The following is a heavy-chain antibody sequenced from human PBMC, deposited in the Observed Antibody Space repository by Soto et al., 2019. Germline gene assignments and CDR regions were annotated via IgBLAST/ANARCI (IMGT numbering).Heavy chain of an antibody. CDR3: ARGSCSGGSCYPHLEY. Sequence: GASVKVSCKASGYTFTIYDINWVRQATGQGLEWMGWMNPNSGNTGYAQKFQGRVTMTRNTSISTAYMELSSLRSEDTAVYYCARGSCSGGSCYPHLEYWGQGTLVTVSS. CDR1: GYTFTIYD. CDR2: MNPNSGNT. J-gene: IGHJ4*02. D-gene: IGHD2-15*01. V-gene: IGHV1-8*01.